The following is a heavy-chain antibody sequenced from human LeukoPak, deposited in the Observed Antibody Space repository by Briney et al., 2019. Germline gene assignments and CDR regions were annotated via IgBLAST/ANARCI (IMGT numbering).Heavy chain of an antibody. Sequence: GESLKISCAASGLSFSSSAFDWFRQAPGKRLEWVSSISTGTGRYYAASVKGRFTISRDNAKNSLYLDMDSLRAEDTAVYYCATETFGRHYDYWGQGTLLTVSS. V-gene: IGHV3-69-1*02. D-gene: IGHD3-16*01. J-gene: IGHJ4*02. CDR1: GLSFSSSA. CDR3: ATETFGRHYDY. CDR2: ISTGTGR.